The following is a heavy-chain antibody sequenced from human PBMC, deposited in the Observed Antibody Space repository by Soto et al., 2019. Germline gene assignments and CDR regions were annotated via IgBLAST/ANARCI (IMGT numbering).Heavy chain of an antibody. V-gene: IGHV4-38-2*02. CDR3: FRQLDP. J-gene: IGHJ5*02. CDR1: GYSISSGYH. CDR2: VHYSGNT. Sequence: PSLTCTVSGYSISSGYHWAWIRQPPGKGLEWLGSVHYSGNTYYNPSLKSRLTISVDKSKNQFSLNLSSVTAADTAVYYCFRQLDPSGPGTMVTVYS.